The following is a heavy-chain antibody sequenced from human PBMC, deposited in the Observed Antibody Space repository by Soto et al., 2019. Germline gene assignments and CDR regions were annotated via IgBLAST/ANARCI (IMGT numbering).Heavy chain of an antibody. CDR2: FFSCYSDT. J-gene: IGHJ3*02. CDR1: GYSFTSYW. D-gene: IGHD5-12*01. V-gene: IGHV5-51*01. CDR3: ARPKRGYSGNDGPPPHDAFDI. Sequence: PGESLKISCKGSGYSFTSYWIGWVRQMPGKGLEWMGIFFSCYSDTSYSPFFQGLVTISADKSISTAFLLWGSLKASDTAIYYFARPKRGYSGNDGPPPHDAFDIWGQGTMVTVSS.